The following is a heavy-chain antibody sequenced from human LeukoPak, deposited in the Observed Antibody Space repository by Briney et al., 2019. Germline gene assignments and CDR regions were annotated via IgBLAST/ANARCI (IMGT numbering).Heavy chain of an antibody. CDR2: IYYSGST. Sequence: SETLSLTCAVSGGSISSGGYSWSWIRQRPGKGLEWIGSIYYSGSTYYNPSLKSRVTISVDTSKNQFSLKLSSVTAADTAVYYCARVERGYSYGHFDYWGQGTLVAVSS. CDR3: ARVERGYSYGHFDY. D-gene: IGHD5-18*01. CDR1: GGSISSGGYS. V-gene: IGHV4-31*11. J-gene: IGHJ4*02.